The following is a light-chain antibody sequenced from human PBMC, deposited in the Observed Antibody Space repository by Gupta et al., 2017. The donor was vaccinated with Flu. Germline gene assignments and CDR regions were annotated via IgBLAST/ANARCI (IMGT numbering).Light chain of an antibody. CDR2: ANN. Sequence: TVRIPSQGDNSRSPYARWYQQKPAQAAVHLIYANNNRRSGSPDRFSASSSGNTASLTITGGQAEEEADYYCYSRDNTDNHQAVFGGGTKLTVL. V-gene: IGLV3-19*01. J-gene: IGLJ2*01. CDR3: YSRDNTDNHQAV. CDR1: NSRSPY.